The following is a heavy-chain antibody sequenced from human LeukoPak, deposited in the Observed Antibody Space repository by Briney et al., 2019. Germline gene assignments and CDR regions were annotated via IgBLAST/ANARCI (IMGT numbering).Heavy chain of an antibody. J-gene: IGHJ4*02. CDR3: AREVKSDFWSGYYFDC. D-gene: IGHD3-3*01. CDR1: GGSISSSSYY. CDR2: IYYSGST. Sequence: ASETLSLTCTVSGGSISSSSYYWSWIRQPPGKGLEWIGYIYYSGSTYYNPSLKSRVSISVDTSKNQFSLKLSSVTAADTAIYYCAREVKSDFWSGYYFDCWGQGTLVTVSS. V-gene: IGHV4-30-4*01.